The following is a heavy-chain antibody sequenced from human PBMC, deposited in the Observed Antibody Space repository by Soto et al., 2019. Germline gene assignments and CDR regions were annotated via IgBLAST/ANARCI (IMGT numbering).Heavy chain of an antibody. Sequence: QLQLQESGPGLVKPSETLSLTCSVSGGSIRSTSYFWGWIRQPPGKGLEWIGSMHYSGSTYYSPSRGSRVSIPADTSKNPFSLYLSTVTAADTAVFYSAGQLSNTLGGVIACGPNPARPIYAFDIWGQGTMVTVSS. CDR1: GGSIRSTSYF. V-gene: IGHV4-39*01. CDR3: AGQLSNTLGGVIACGPNPARPIYAFDI. D-gene: IGHD3-16*02. J-gene: IGHJ3*02. CDR2: MHYSGST.